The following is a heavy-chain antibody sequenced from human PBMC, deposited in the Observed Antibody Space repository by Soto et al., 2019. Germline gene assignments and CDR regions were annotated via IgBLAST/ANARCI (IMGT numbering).Heavy chain of an antibody. D-gene: IGHD3-10*01. V-gene: IGHV3-23*01. CDR3: AKDGPLRTYGCLFDY. CDR2: VSASGLNT. Sequence: EVQLLESGGKLVQPGGSLTLSCAASGFTFSTYAMAWVRQAPGKGLEWVSGVSASGLNTDYADPVKGRFYISRDNSKNTVSQHMNSLRAEDTALYYCAKDGPLRTYGCLFDYWGQGTPVTVSS. CDR1: GFTFSTYA. J-gene: IGHJ4*02.